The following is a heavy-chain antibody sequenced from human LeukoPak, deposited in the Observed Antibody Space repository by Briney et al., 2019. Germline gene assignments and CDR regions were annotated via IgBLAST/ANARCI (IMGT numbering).Heavy chain of an antibody. CDR3: ARGPVTYCDFWSGNYFDY. CDR2: ISSSSSTI. J-gene: IGHJ4*02. Sequence: GGSLTLSRAASGFTFSSYRMNSVRQPPGKGLEWVSYISSSSSTIYYADSVKGRFTISRDNAKHSLYLQMNSLRVEDTAVYYCARGPVTYCDFWSGNYFDYWGQGTLVTVSS. CDR1: GFTFSSYR. D-gene: IGHD3-3*01. V-gene: IGHV3-48*01.